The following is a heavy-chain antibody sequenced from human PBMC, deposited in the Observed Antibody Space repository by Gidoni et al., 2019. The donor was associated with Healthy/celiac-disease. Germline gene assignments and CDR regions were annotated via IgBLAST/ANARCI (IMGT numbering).Heavy chain of an antibody. J-gene: IGHJ6*03. CDR1: GYTFTSYG. V-gene: IGHV1-18*01. CDR3: ARWEFAGFSYYDFWSGYSYYYMDV. CDR2: ISAYNGNT. Sequence: QVQLVQSGAEVKKPGASVKVSCKASGYTFTSYGISWVRQAPGQGLEWMGWISAYNGNTNYAQKLQGRVTMTTDTSTSTAYMELRSLRSDDTAVYYCARWEFAGFSYYDFWSGYSYYYMDVWGKGTTVTVSS. D-gene: IGHD3-3*01.